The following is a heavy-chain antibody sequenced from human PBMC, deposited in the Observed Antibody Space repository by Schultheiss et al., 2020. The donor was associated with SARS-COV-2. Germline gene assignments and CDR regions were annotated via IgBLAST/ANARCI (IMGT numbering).Heavy chain of an antibody. CDR1: GFTFSSYA. Sequence: GGSLRLSCAASGFTFSSYAMSWVRQAPGKGLEWVSRINSDGSSTSYADSVKGRFTISRDNAKNTLYLQMNSLRAEDTAVYYCARGGQLEIDYWGQGTLVTVSS. CDR3: ARGGQLEIDY. V-gene: IGHV3-74*01. D-gene: IGHD2-2*01. CDR2: INSDGSST. J-gene: IGHJ4*02.